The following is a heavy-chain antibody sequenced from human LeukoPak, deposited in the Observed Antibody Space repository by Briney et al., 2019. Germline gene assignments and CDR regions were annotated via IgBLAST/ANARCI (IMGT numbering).Heavy chain of an antibody. CDR1: GFSFSNYW. Sequence: GGSLRLSCTASGFSFSNYWMSWVRQAPGKGLEWVASIKQDESEKYYVDSVKGRFTTSRDNAKSSLYLQMNALRGENTAVYYCARLVGDVTTWDCWGQGTLVTVSS. CDR2: IKQDESEK. CDR3: ARLVGDVTTWDC. J-gene: IGHJ4*02. D-gene: IGHD1-26*01. V-gene: IGHV3-7*03.